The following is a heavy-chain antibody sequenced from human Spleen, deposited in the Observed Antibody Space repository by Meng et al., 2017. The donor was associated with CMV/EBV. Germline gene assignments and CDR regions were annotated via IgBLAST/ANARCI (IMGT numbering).Heavy chain of an antibody. Sequence: SGDTVTNYDIHWVRQAPGQGLEWMGIINPSGGSTSYAQKFQGRVTMTRDTSTSTVYMELSSLRSEDTAVYYCARDLGLLWFGELLGYWGQGTLVTVSS. J-gene: IGHJ4*02. D-gene: IGHD3-10*01. CDR3: ARDLGLLWFGELLGY. V-gene: IGHV1-46*01. CDR2: INPSGGST. CDR1: GDTVTNYD.